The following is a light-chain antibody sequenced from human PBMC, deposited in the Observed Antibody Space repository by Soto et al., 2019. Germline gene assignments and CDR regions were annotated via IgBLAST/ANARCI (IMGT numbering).Light chain of an antibody. V-gene: IGKV1-5*03. CDR2: KAS. CDR3: QQYNDNWT. Sequence: DIQMTQSPSTLSASVGDRVTITCRASQSVSRWLAWYRQKPGKAPKLLIYKASTLESGVPSRFSGSGSGTEFTLAISSPQPDDSATYYCQQYNDNWTFGQGTKVEIK. CDR1: QSVSRW. J-gene: IGKJ1*01.